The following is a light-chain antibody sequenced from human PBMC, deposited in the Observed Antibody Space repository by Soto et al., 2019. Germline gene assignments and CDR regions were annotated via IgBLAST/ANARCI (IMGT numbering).Light chain of an antibody. CDR3: QQYYSNPLT. V-gene: IGKV4-1*01. CDR2: RAS. J-gene: IGKJ4*01. CDR1: QSVLYSSNNKNY. Sequence: DIVMTQSPDSLAVSLCERATINCKSSQSVLYSSNNKNYLAWYQQKPGQPPKLLIYRASTRESGVPDRFSGSGSGTDFTLTISSLQAEDVEVYYCQQYYSNPLTFGGGTKVDIK.